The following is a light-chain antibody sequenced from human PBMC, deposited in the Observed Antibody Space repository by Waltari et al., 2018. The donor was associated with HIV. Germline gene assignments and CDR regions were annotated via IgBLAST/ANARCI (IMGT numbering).Light chain of an antibody. Sequence: QPVLTQSSSASASLGSSVKLTCTLSSGHSSYIIAWPQQQPGKAPRYLMKLEGNGDYNKGSGVPDRFSGSSSGADRYLTMSNVQSEDEADYYCETWDHNIRVFGGGTKLTVL. V-gene: IGLV4-60*03. CDR3: ETWDHNIRV. CDR2: LEGNGDY. CDR1: SGHSSYI. J-gene: IGLJ3*02.